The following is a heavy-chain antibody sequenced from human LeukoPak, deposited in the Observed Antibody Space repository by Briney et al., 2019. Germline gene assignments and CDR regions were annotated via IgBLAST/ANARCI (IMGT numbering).Heavy chain of an antibody. CDR3: AGRRTYYDFWSGYFSPRPPDAFDI. V-gene: IGHV1-8*01. CDR2: MNPNSGNT. CDR1: GYTFTSYD. D-gene: IGHD3-3*01. J-gene: IGHJ3*02. Sequence: ASVKVSCKASGYTFTSYDINWARQATGQGLEWMGWMNPNSGNTGYAQKFQGRVTMTRNTSISTAYMELSSLRSEDTAVYYCAGRRTYYDFWSGYFSPRPPDAFDIWGQGTMVTVSS.